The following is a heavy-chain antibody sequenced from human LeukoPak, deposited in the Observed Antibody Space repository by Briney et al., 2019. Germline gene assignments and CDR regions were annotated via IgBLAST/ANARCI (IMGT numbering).Heavy chain of an antibody. D-gene: IGHD6-13*01. Sequence: SETLSLTCTVSGGSIRSSSYYWGWIRQPPGKGLEWIGNIYYSGNSYYNPSLKSRVTISVDTSKNQFSLKLSSVTAADTAVYYCARGPSPGILAAGIKNWFDPWGQGTLVTVSS. CDR3: ARGPSPGILAAGIKNWFDP. J-gene: IGHJ5*02. CDR2: IYYSGNS. CDR1: GGSIRSSSYY. V-gene: IGHV4-39*07.